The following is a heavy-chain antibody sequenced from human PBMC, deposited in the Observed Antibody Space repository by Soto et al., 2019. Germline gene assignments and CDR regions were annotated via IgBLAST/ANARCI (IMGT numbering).Heavy chain of an antibody. D-gene: IGHD1-20*01. CDR1: GFTFSSYA. Sequence: EVQLLESGGGLVQPGGSLRLSCGASGFTFSSYAMSWVCQAPGKAPEWVSGISANGGRTDYADSVRGRFTMSRDNSKNTVYLQMNSLRAEDTAVYYCAQDPRISGIDYWGQGTLVTVSS. J-gene: IGHJ4*02. V-gene: IGHV3-23*01. CDR2: ISANGGRT. CDR3: AQDPRISGIDY.